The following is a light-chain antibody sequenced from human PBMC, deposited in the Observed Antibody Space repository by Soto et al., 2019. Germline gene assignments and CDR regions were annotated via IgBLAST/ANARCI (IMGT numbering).Light chain of an antibody. CDR2: WAS. CDR1: QSVLYSSNNKNC. V-gene: IGKV4-1*01. Sequence: DIVMTQSPDSLAVSLGERATINCKSSQSVLYSSNNKNCLGWYQQKPGQPPRLLINWASTRESGVPDRFSGSGSGTDFTLTISSLQAEDVAVYYCQQYYSTPPTFGQGTKVEIK. CDR3: QQYYSTPPT. J-gene: IGKJ1*01.